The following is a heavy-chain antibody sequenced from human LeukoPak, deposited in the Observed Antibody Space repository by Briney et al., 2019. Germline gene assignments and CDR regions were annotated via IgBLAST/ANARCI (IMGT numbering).Heavy chain of an antibody. CDR2: ISSSGSTI. CDR1: GFTFNDYY. D-gene: IGHD6-13*01. J-gene: IGHJ3*02. CDR3: ARSVYGAYSSSWYGAFDI. V-gene: IGHV3-11*01. Sequence: PGGSLRLSCAASGFTFNDYYMSWIRQAPGKGLEWVSYISSSGSTIYYADSVKGRFTISRDNAKNSLYLQMNSLRAEDTAVYYCARSVYGAYSSSWYGAFDIWGQGTMVTVSS.